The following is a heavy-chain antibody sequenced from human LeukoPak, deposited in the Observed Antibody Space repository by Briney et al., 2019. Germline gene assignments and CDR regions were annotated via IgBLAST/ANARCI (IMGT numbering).Heavy chain of an antibody. CDR2: IRYDGSNE. Sequence: AGGSLRLSCAASGFTFSSYGMHWVRQAPGKGLEWVAFIRYDGSNEYYADSVKGRFTISRDNSKNTLYLQMNSLRAEDTAVYYCAKDLNSGSYTFDYWGQGTLVTVSS. J-gene: IGHJ4*02. D-gene: IGHD1-26*01. CDR3: AKDLNSGSYTFDY. V-gene: IGHV3-30*02. CDR1: GFTFSSYG.